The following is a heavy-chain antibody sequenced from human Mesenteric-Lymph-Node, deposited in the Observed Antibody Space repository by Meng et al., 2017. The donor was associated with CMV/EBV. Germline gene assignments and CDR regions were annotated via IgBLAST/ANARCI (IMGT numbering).Heavy chain of an antibody. CDR2: ISSSSSTI. J-gene: IGHJ4*02. CDR1: GFTFSSYS. Sequence: GESLKISCAASGFTFSSYSMNWVRQAPGKGLEWVSYISSSSSTIYYADSVKGRFTISRDNAKNSLYLQMNSLRAEDTAVYYCARSAAQSKNDYWGQGTLVTVSS. D-gene: IGHD6-6*01. CDR3: ARSAAQSKNDY. V-gene: IGHV3-48*04.